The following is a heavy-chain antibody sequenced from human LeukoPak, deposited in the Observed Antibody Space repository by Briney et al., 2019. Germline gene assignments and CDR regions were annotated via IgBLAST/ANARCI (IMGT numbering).Heavy chain of an antibody. V-gene: IGHV3-21*06. CDR1: GFTFSSYA. J-gene: IGHJ5*02. Sequence: PGGSLRLSCAASGFTFSSYAMSWVRQAPGKGLEWVAAISSRSEFISYTDSVKGRFAISRDNTKNLLYLQMTGLRVEDTAVYYCASCGSSCSRGRFGPWGQGSLVTVSS. D-gene: IGHD2-15*01. CDR2: ISSRSEFI. CDR3: ASCGSSCSRGRFGP.